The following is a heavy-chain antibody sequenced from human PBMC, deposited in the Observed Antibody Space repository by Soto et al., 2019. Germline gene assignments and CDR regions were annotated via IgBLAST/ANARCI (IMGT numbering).Heavy chain of an antibody. CDR3: ARGXVSTRTFDY. J-gene: IGHJ4*02. CDR1: GYNFAGYW. D-gene: IGHD1-1*01. V-gene: IGHV5-51*01. Sequence: GESLKISCKGSGYNFAGYWIAWVRQMPGKGLELMGIIYPSDSDTRYRPSFQGQVTISADKSISSAYLQWSSLRASDTAMYYCARGXVSTRTFDYWGQGTPVTVSS. CDR2: IYPSDSDT.